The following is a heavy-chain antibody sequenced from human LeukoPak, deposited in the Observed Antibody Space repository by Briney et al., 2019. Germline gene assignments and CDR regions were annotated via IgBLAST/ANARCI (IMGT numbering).Heavy chain of an antibody. J-gene: IGHJ2*01. V-gene: IGHV5-10-1*01. Sequence: GESLKISCKGSGYSFTKYWISWVRQLPGKGLEWMGRIDPSDSYTKYSPSFQGHVIISADKSSNTVYLQWSSLKASDTAMYYCARIPNGYNDWYFDLWGRGTLVTVSS. CDR3: ARIPNGYNDWYFDL. D-gene: IGHD5-24*01. CDR2: IDPSDSYT. CDR1: GYSFTKYW.